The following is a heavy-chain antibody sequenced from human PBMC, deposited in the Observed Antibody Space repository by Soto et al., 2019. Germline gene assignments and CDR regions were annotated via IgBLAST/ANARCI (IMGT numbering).Heavy chain of an antibody. J-gene: IGHJ6*02. D-gene: IGHD3-16*01. CDR3: ARDLILAVRDYYGMDV. Sequence: QVQLVESGGGLVKPGGSLRLSCAASGFTFSDYYMSWIRQAPGKGLEWVSYISSSGSYIYYADSVKGRFTISRDNAKNSLYLQMNSLRAEDTAVYYCARDLILAVRDYYGMDVWGQGTTVTVSS. V-gene: IGHV3-11*04. CDR1: GFTFSDYY. CDR2: ISSSGSYI.